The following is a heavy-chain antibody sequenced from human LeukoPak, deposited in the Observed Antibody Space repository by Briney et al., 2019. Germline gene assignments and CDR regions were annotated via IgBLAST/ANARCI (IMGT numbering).Heavy chain of an antibody. J-gene: IGHJ4*02. CDR1: GFNFDDFA. D-gene: IGHD3-10*01. V-gene: IGHV3-20*04. CDR3: SRAGSLLWFGEPYDF. CDR2: IHWNGGRT. Sequence: GGSLRLSCAASGFNFDDFAMSWVRQAPGKGLEWLSGIHWNGGRTGYADSVQGRFVISRDNAKHSLYLQTNNLRAEDTAFYYCSRAGSLLWFGEPYDFWGQGTLVTVSS.